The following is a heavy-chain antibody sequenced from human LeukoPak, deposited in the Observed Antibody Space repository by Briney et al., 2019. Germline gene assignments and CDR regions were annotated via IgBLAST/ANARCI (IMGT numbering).Heavy chain of an antibody. D-gene: IGHD2-2*01. CDR1: GFTFSSYA. Sequence: GGSLRLSCAASGFTFSSYAMSWVRQAPGKGLEWVSAISGSGGSTYYADSVKGRFTISRDNSKSTVDLQMNSLRVEDTAVYYCAKDRYSTSSTFTVNPFDYWGQGILVTVSS. V-gene: IGHV3-23*01. J-gene: IGHJ4*02. CDR2: ISGSGGST. CDR3: AKDRYSTSSTFTVNPFDY.